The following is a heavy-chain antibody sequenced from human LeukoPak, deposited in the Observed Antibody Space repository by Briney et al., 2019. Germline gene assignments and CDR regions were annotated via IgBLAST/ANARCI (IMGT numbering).Heavy chain of an antibody. CDR1: GFPLKHYK. J-gene: IGHJ4*02. CDR2: ITTSSSSV. CDR3: ARTLPIIIVRPVTLFDF. D-gene: IGHD1-14*01. Sequence: PGDSLRLSCAASGFPLKHYKFNWVRQAPGKGLECVASITTSSSSVYYAESVKGRFTTSRDNANTSLFLHMTSLRGEDTAIYYCARTLPIIIVRPVTLFDFWGQGVLVAVSS. V-gene: IGHV3-21*01.